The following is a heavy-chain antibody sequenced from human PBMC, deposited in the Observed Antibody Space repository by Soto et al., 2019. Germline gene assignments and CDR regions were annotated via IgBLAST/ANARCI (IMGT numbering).Heavy chain of an antibody. V-gene: IGHV3-33*01. CDR3: ARDRTSFGYMDV. J-gene: IGHJ6*03. CDR1: GFTFSSYG. D-gene: IGHD3-3*01. CDR2: IWYDGSNK. Sequence: PGGYLRLSSAASGFTFSSYGMHWVRQAPGKGLEWVAVIWYDGSNKYYADSVKGRFTISRDNSKHTLYLQMNSLRAEDTAVYYCARDRTSFGYMDVWGKGTTVTVSS.